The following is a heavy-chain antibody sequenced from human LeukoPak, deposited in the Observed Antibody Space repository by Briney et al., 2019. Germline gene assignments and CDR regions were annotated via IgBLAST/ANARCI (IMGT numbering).Heavy chain of an antibody. CDR3: AREDIRLDYFDY. D-gene: IGHD6-19*01. Sequence: PGGSLRLSCAASGFTFSSYEMNWVRQAPGRGLEWVSYISGSGVTMYYADSVKGRFTISRDDAKNSLYLQMNSLRAEHTAVYYCAREDIRLDYFDYWGQGTLVTVSS. V-gene: IGHV3-48*03. J-gene: IGHJ4*02. CDR1: GFTFSSYE. CDR2: ISGSGVTM.